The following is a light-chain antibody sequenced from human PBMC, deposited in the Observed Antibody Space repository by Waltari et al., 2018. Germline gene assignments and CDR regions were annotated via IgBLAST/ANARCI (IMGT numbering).Light chain of an antibody. CDR2: EVS. Sequence: QSALTQPASVSGSPGQSITISYTGTSSDVGGYNYVSWYQQHPGKAPKRMIYEVSNRPSGVSNRFSGSKSGNTASLTISGLQAEDEADYYCSSYTSSSTLVVFGGGTKLTVL. CDR3: SSYTSSSTLVV. CDR1: SSDVGGYNY. V-gene: IGLV2-14*01. J-gene: IGLJ2*01.